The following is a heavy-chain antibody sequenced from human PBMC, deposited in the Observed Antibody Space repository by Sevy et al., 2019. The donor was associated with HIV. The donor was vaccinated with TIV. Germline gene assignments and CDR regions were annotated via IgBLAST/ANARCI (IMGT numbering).Heavy chain of an antibody. CDR3: ARVRGGSWRYYGMDV. J-gene: IGHJ6*02. CDR1: GFTFSSYA. V-gene: IGHV3-30-3*01. Sequence: GGSLRLSCAASGFTFSSYAMHWVRQAPGKGLEWVAVISYDGSNKNYADSVKGRFTISRDNSKNTLYLQMNSLRAEDTAVYYCARVRGGSWRYYGMDVWGQGTTVTVSS. D-gene: IGHD6-13*01. CDR2: ISYDGSNK.